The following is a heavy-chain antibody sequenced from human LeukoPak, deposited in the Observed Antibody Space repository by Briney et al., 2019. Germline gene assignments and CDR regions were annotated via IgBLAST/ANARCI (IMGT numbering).Heavy chain of an antibody. V-gene: IGHV4-30-2*01. CDR1: GGSISSGDYS. Sequence: SETLSLTCAVSGGSISSGDYSWSWIRQPPGKGLEWIGYISHSGSPSYNPSLKSRVTLSVDRSKNQFSLKLSSVTAADTAVYYCAREGDFWSGSFDYWGQGTPVTVSS. J-gene: IGHJ4*02. CDR3: AREGDFWSGSFDY. CDR2: ISHSGSP. D-gene: IGHD3-3*01.